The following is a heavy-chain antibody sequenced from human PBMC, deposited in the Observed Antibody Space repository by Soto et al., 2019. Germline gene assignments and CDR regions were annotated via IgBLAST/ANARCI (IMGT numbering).Heavy chain of an antibody. V-gene: IGHV4-31*03. J-gene: IGHJ5*02. CDR2: ISSSGST. CDR1: GDSIGGVGY. CDR3: ARSGVTGIVIPSHWFDP. D-gene: IGHD2-21*02. Sequence: SETLSLTCTVSGDSIGGVGYWSWIRQFPGGGLEWIGCISSSGSTYYNPALNNRISLSLDTSQNQFSLKLLSVTAADTAIYYCARSGVTGIVIPSHWFDPWGQGTLVTVSS.